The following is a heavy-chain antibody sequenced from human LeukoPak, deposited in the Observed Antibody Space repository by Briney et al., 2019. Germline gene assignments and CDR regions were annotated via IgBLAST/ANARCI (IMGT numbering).Heavy chain of an antibody. CDR2: ISYDGSNK. J-gene: IGHJ4*02. V-gene: IGHV3-30*18. Sequence: HPGGSLRLSCAASGFTFRSYAMNWVRQAPGKGLEWVAVISYDGSNKYYADSVKGRFTISRDNSKNTLYLQMNSLRAEDTAVYYCAKEIPLRRIAVAGTLWSYWGQGTLVTVSS. CDR3: AKEIPLRRIAVAGTLWSY. D-gene: IGHD6-19*01. CDR1: GFTFRSYA.